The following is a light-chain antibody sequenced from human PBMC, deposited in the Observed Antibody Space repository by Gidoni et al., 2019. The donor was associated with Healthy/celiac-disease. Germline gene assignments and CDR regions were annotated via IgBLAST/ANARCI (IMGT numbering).Light chain of an antibody. Sequence: DIVMTQSPDSLSVSLGERATINCKSSQSVLYSSNNKNYLAWYQQKPGQPPKLLIYWASTRESGVPDRFSGSGSGTDFTLTISSLQDEDVAVYYCQKYYSTPPNWTFGQGTKVEIK. CDR2: WAS. CDR1: QSVLYSSNNKNY. V-gene: IGKV4-1*01. CDR3: QKYYSTPPNWT. J-gene: IGKJ1*01.